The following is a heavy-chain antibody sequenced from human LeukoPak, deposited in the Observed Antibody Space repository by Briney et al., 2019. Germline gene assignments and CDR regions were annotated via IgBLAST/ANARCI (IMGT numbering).Heavy chain of an antibody. CDR1: GFTFNNYC. Sequence: GGSLRLSCAASGFTFNNYCMSWVRQAPGKGLQWVANIKQDGSQKFYVDSVKGRFTISRDNTKNSLYLQMNSLRPEDTAMYYCARGDFSDYGDYVDAFDVWGQGTMVTVSS. CDR3: ARGDFSDYGDYVDAFDV. CDR2: IKQDGSQK. J-gene: IGHJ3*01. V-gene: IGHV3-7*01. D-gene: IGHD4-17*01.